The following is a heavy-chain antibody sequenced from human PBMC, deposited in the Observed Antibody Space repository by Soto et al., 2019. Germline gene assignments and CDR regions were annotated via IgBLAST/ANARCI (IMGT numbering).Heavy chain of an antibody. Sequence: SVKVSCKASGGTFSSYAISWVRQAPGQGLEWMGGIIPIFGTANYARKFQGRVTITADESTSTAYMELSSLRSEDTAVYYCASSASITIFGVVIPNYYYYGMDVWGQGTTVTVSS. CDR2: IIPIFGTA. CDR1: GGTFSSYA. CDR3: ASSASITIFGVVIPNYYYYGMDV. V-gene: IGHV1-69*13. J-gene: IGHJ6*02. D-gene: IGHD3-3*01.